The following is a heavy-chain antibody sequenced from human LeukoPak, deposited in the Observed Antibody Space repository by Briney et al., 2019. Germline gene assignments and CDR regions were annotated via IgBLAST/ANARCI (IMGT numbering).Heavy chain of an antibody. V-gene: IGHV1-46*01. D-gene: IGHD5-18*01. Sequence: ASVTVSCKASGYTFTIYYMHWVRQAPGQGLEWMGIINPSGGSTSYAQKFQGRVTMTRDTSTSTVYMELSSLRSEDTAVYYCARNSSRDFDYWGQGTLVTVSS. J-gene: IGHJ4*02. CDR1: GYTFTIYY. CDR2: INPSGGST. CDR3: ARNSSRDFDY.